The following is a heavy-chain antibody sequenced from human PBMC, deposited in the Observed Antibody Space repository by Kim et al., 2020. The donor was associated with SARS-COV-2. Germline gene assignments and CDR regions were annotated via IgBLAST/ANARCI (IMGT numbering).Heavy chain of an antibody. D-gene: IGHD1-26*01. CDR3: ARRESRSNYFDS. Sequence: SETLSLTCTVSGGSITNYYWSWIRQPAGKGLEWIGRTSTGGDTNYNPSLMGRVTMSVDTSKNQFSLSLKSVTAADTAVYFCARRESRSNYFDSWGQGTLV. J-gene: IGHJ4*02. V-gene: IGHV4-4*07. CDR2: TSTGGDT. CDR1: GGSITNYY.